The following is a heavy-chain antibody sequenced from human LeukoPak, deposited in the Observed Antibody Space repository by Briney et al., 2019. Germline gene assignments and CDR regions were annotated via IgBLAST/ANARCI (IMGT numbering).Heavy chain of an antibody. D-gene: IGHD2-2*01. CDR2: ISYDGRNK. J-gene: IGHJ4*02. V-gene: IGHV3-30*18. CDR3: AKGPLRGTAAAIDY. Sequence: GGSLRLSCAASGFTFNNYGMHWVRQAPGKGLEWVAVISYDGRNKHYPDSVKGRFTISRDITTDTLWLQMDSLRTEDTAVYYCAKGPLRGTAAAIDYWGQGTLVTVSS. CDR1: GFTFNNYG.